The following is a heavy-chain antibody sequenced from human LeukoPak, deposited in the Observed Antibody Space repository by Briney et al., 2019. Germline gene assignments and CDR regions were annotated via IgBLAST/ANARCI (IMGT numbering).Heavy chain of an antibody. CDR3: ARDTAVGATLGWKGFDY. CDR1: GYTFTGYY. Sequence: ASVKVSCKASGYTFTGYYMHWVRQAPGQGLEWMGWISAYNGNTNYAQKLQGRVTMTTDTSTSTAYMELRSLRSDDTAVYYCARDTAVGATLGWKGFDYWGQGTLVTVSP. CDR2: ISAYNGNT. J-gene: IGHJ4*01. D-gene: IGHD1-26*01. V-gene: IGHV1-18*04.